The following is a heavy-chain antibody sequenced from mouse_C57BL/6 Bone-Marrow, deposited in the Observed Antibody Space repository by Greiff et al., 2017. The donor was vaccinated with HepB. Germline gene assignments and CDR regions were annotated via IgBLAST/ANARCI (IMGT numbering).Heavy chain of an antibody. D-gene: IGHD2-12*01. CDR1: GFNIKDDY. CDR2: IDPENGDT. CDR3: TTGGYYSFWFAY. V-gene: IGHV14-4*01. Sequence: EVMLVESGAELVRPGASVKLSCTASGFNIKDDYMHWVKQRPEQGLEWIGWIDPENGDTEYASKFQGKATITADTSSNTAYLQLSSLTSEDTAVYYCTTGGYYSFWFAYWGQGTLVTVSA. J-gene: IGHJ3*01.